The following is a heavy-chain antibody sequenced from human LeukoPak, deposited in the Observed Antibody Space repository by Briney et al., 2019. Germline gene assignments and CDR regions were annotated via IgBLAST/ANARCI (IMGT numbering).Heavy chain of an antibody. D-gene: IGHD2-21*02. J-gene: IGHJ4*02. Sequence: GGSLRLSCAASGFTFRPHAMHWVRQAPGKGLEWGAFISWDGSKKTYTESVKGRFTISRDNSQNTLYLQMNSLRVEDTAIYYCVRGSLRLPRSTPDYWGQGTLVTVSS. V-gene: IGHV3-30*04. CDR1: GFTFRPHA. CDR2: ISWDGSKK. CDR3: VRGSLRLPRSTPDY.